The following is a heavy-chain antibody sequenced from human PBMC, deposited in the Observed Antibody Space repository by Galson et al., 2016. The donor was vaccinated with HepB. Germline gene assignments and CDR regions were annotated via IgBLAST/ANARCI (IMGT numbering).Heavy chain of an antibody. V-gene: IGHV4-4*02. Sequence: SETLSLTCTVSGDSITGSYWWSWVRQPPGKGLEWIGEIYHTGSTNYNPSLKSRVTMSIDKSKNQFSLKLTYVTAADTAIYYCARGVVCYGDRCTYTGMDVWGQGTTVTVSS. CDR2: IYHTGST. J-gene: IGHJ6*02. CDR3: ARGVVCYGDRCTYTGMDV. CDR1: GDSITGSYW. D-gene: IGHD2-21*02.